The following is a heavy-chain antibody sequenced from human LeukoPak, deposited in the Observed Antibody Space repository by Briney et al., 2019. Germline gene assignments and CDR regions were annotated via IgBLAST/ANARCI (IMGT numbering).Heavy chain of an antibody. D-gene: IGHD6-25*01. V-gene: IGHV1-2*04. Sequence: ASVKVSCKASGYAFTSYDIHWVRQAPGQGLEWMGWINPNSGGTNYAQKFQGWVTMTRDTSISTAYMELSRLRSDDTAVYYWARDNGSAFDIWGQGTMVTVSS. CDR2: INPNSGGT. CDR3: ARDNGSAFDI. J-gene: IGHJ3*02. CDR1: GYAFTSYD.